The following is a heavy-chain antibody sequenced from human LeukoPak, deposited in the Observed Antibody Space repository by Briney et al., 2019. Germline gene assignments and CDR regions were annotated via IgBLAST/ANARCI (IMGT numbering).Heavy chain of an antibody. J-gene: IGHJ6*03. D-gene: IGHD5-12*01. CDR1: GYTFTGYY. Sequence: VASVKVSCKASGYTFTGYYMHWVRQVPGQGLEWMGWINPNSGGTNYAQKFQGRVTMTRDTSISTAYMELSRLRSDDTAVYYCARDGVAQWLRFDYYYMDVWGKGTTVTVSS. V-gene: IGHV1-2*02. CDR2: INPNSGGT. CDR3: ARDGVAQWLRFDYYYMDV.